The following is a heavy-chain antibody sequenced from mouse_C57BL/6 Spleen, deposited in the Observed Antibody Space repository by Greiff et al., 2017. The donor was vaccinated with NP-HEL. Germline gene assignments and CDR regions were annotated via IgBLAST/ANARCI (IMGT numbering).Heavy chain of an antibody. Sequence: EVKLMESGGGLVKPGGSLKLSCAASGFTFSDYGMHWVRQAPEKGLEWVAYISSGSSTIYYADTVKGRFTISRDNAKNTLFLQMTSLRSEDTAMYYCARPGIYYGNPWLAYWGQGTLVTVSA. CDR1: GFTFSDYG. CDR2: ISSGSSTI. V-gene: IGHV5-17*01. CDR3: ARPGIYYGNPWLAY. J-gene: IGHJ3*01. D-gene: IGHD2-1*01.